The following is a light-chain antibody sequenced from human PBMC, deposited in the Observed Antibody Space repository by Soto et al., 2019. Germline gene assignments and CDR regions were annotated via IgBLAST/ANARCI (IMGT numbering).Light chain of an antibody. Sequence: SDDRTPPPTVSVSTGQTARTTCSGDALGKQYAYWYQQKPGQAPVLVIYKGSERPSGIPERFSGSSSGTTVTLTISGVQAEDEADYYCQSADSSGSYVFGTGTKVTVL. CDR1: ALGKQY. CDR3: QSADSSGSYV. V-gene: IGLV3-25*02. CDR2: KGS. J-gene: IGLJ1*01.